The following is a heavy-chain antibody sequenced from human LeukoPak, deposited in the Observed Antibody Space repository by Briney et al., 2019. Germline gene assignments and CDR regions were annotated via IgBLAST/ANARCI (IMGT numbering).Heavy chain of an antibody. D-gene: IGHD3-9*01. CDR1: GGSISSGGYY. CDR3: ARVVPHYDILTGYSPNWFDP. V-gene: IGHV4-31*03. J-gene: IGHJ5*02. Sequence: SQTLSLTCTVSGGSISSGGYYWSWIRQHPGKGLEWIGYIYYSGSTYYNPSLKSRVTISVDTSKNQFSLKLSSVTAADTAVYYCARVVPHYDILTGYSPNWFDPWGQGTLVTVSS. CDR2: IYYSGST.